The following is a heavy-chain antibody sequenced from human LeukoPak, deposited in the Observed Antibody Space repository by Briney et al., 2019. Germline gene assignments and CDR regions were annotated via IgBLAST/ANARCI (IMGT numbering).Heavy chain of an antibody. V-gene: IGHV3-7*04. J-gene: IGHJ4*02. CDR2: IKQDGNEK. D-gene: IGHD3-10*01. CDR3: AREYFYGSGSYYNGY. CDR1: GFTFRSCW. Sequence: GGSLRLSCAASGFTFRSCWMTWVRQAPGKGLEWVANIKQDGNEKYYVDSVKGRFTISRDNAKNSLYLQMNSLRAEDTAVYYCAREYFYGSGSYYNGYWGQGTLVTVSS.